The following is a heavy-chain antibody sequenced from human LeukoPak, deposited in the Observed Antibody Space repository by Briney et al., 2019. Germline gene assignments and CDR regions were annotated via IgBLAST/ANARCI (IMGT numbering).Heavy chain of an antibody. CDR2: ISSSGNYI. CDR3: ASSGCCDSWSGTN. D-gene: IGHD3-3*01. V-gene: IGHV3-21*01. Sequence: GGSLRLSCAASGFTFSSYSMNWVRQAPGKGLEWVSSISSSGNYIYYADSVKGRFTISRDNAKNSLYLEMNSLRAEDTAVYYCASSGCCDSWSGTNWGQGTLVTVSS. CDR1: GFTFSSYS. J-gene: IGHJ4*02.